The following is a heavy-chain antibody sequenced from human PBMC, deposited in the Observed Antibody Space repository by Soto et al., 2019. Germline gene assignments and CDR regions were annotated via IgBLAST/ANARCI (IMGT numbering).Heavy chain of an antibody. J-gene: IGHJ5*02. CDR3: ASLNLSFDP. Sequence: SETLSLTCTVSGASISSGDSFWSWIRQPPGKGLEWIAYIYSSGSTYYNPSLKRRVAMSIDTSKNQFSLNLSSLTAADTAVYYCASLNLSFDPWGQGTLVTVSS. CDR1: GASISSGDSF. CDR2: IYSSGST. V-gene: IGHV4-30-4*01.